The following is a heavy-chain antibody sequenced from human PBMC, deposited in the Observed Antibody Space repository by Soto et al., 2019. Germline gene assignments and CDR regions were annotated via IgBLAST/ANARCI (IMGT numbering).Heavy chain of an antibody. CDR3: ARNGGGGYDSSGYYCY. D-gene: IGHD3-22*01. V-gene: IGHV1-69*01. CDR2: IIPIFGTA. CDR1: GGTFSSYA. J-gene: IGHJ4*02. Sequence: QVQLVQSGAEVKKPGSSVKVSCKASGGTFSSYAISWVRQAPGQGLEWMGGIIPIFGTANYAQKFQGRVTITADESTSTAYMELSSLRPEDTAVYYCARNGGGGYDSSGYYCYWGQGTLVTVSS.